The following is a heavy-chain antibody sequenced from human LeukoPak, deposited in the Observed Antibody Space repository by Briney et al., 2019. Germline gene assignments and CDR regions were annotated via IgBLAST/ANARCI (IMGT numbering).Heavy chain of an antibody. J-gene: IGHJ4*02. CDR3: ARKWLDTAYYFDY. CDR2: INHSGST. CDR1: GFTFSSYA. Sequence: TGGSLRLSCAASGFTFSSYAMSWIRQPPGKGLEWIGEINHSGSTNYNPSLKSRVTISVDTSKNQFSLKLSSVTAADTAVYYCARKWLDTAYYFDYWGQGTLVTVSS. D-gene: IGHD6-19*01. V-gene: IGHV4-34*01.